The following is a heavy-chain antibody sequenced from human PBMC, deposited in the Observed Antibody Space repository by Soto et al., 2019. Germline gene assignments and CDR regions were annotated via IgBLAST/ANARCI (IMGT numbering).Heavy chain of an antibody. V-gene: IGHV3-74*01. CDR1: GFTFSSYW. Sequence: GGSLRLSCAASGFTFSSYWMHWVRQAPGKGLVWVSRINSDGSSTSYADSVKGRFTISRDNAKNTLYLQMNSLRAEDTAVYYCARDDLYSYGFPRNWFDPWGQGTLVTVSS. D-gene: IGHD5-18*01. J-gene: IGHJ5*02. CDR2: INSDGSST. CDR3: ARDDLYSYGFPRNWFDP.